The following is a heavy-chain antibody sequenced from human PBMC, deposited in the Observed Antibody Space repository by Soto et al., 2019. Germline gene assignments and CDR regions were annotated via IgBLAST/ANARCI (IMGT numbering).Heavy chain of an antibody. Sequence: GGSLRLSCAASGFTFSSYGMHWVRQAPGKGLEWVAVIWYDGSNKYYADSVKGRFTISRDNSKNTLYLQMNSLRAEDTAVYYCAREVVDGGYYYYGMDVWGQGTTVTVSS. D-gene: IGHD2-2*01. V-gene: IGHV3-33*01. CDR1: GFTFSSYG. J-gene: IGHJ6*02. CDR3: AREVVDGGYYYYGMDV. CDR2: IWYDGSNK.